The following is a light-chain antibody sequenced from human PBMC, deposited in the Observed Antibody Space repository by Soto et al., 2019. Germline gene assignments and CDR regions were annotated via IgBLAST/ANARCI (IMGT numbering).Light chain of an antibody. CDR1: SSDVGGYNY. V-gene: IGLV2-14*03. CDR2: DVS. J-gene: IGLJ2*01. CDR3: SSYTSSSTVQ. Sequence: QSALTQPASVSGSPGQSITISCTGTSSDVGGYNYVSWYQQHPGTAPKLMIYDVSNRPSGISNRFSGSKSGNTASLTISGLQAEDEADYYCSSYTSSSTVQFGGGTKLTVL.